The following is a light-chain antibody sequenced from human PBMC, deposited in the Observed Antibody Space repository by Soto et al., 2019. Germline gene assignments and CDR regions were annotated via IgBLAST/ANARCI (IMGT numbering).Light chain of an antibody. CDR2: RVI. Sequence: QSALTQPASVSGSPGQSITISCSGTSSDIGAYDYVSWYQQFPGKAPKLMIYRVINRPSGVSDRFSGSKSGNSASLSISGLQPEDEASYFCGSYTSATTWVFGGGTKLTVL. V-gene: IGLV2-14*03. J-gene: IGLJ3*02. CDR1: SSDIGAYDY. CDR3: GSYTSATTWV.